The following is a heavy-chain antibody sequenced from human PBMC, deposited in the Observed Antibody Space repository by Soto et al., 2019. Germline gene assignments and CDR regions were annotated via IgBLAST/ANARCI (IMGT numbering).Heavy chain of an antibody. V-gene: IGHV4-30-2*01. Sequence: LSLTCAVSGGSISSGGYSWSWIRQPPGKGLEWIGYMYHSGSTYYNPSLKSRVTISIDRSKNQFSLKLSSVTAADTAVYYCARAWGFYFDFWARGILVTVSS. CDR3: ARAWGFYFDF. D-gene: IGHD1-26*01. CDR2: MYHSGST. CDR1: GGSISSGGYS. J-gene: IGHJ4*02.